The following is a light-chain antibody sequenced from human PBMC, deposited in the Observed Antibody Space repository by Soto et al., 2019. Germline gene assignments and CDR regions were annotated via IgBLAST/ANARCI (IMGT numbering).Light chain of an antibody. CDR1: QTISSW. V-gene: IGKV1-39*01. J-gene: IGKJ1*01. CDR2: AAS. CDR3: QQSFTTPYVA. Sequence: IQMTQSPSSVSGSVGDRVTITCRASQTISSWLAWYQQKPGKAPKLLIYAASRLQSGVPSRFSGGGSGTDFTLTISSLQPEDFATYYCQQSFTTPYVAFGQGTKVDIK.